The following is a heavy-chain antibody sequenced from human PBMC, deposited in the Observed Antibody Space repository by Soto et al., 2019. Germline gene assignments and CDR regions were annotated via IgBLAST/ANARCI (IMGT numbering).Heavy chain of an antibody. V-gene: IGHV4-4*02. CDR2: IYHSGST. CDR1: GGSISSSNW. Sequence: QVQLQESGPGLVKPSGTLSLTCAVSGGSISSSNWWSWVHQPPGKGLEWIGEIYHSGSTNYNPSLKSRVTISVDKSKNQFSLKLSSVTAADAAVYYCASVRGGYYYAMDVWGQGTTVTVSS. D-gene: IGHD3-10*02. CDR3: ASVRGGYYYAMDV. J-gene: IGHJ6*02.